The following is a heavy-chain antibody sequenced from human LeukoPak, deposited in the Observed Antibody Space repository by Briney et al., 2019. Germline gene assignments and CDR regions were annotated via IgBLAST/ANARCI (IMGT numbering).Heavy chain of an antibody. D-gene: IGHD5-18*01. J-gene: IGHJ4*02. CDR3: ARVGTAMATDKFDY. V-gene: IGHV3-43*02. CDR2: ISGDGGST. Sequence: VGSLRLSCAASGFTFDDYAMHWVRQAPGKGLEWVSLISGDGGSTYYADSVKGRFTISRDNSKNSLYLQMNSLRAEDTALYYCARVGTAMATDKFDYWGQGTLVTVSS. CDR1: GFTFDDYA.